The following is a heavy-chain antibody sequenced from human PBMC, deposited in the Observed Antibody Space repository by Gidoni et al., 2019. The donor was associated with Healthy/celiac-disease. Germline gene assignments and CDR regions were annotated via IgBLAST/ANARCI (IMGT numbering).Heavy chain of an antibody. D-gene: IGHD6-19*01. J-gene: IGHJ4*02. V-gene: IGHV4-59*08. CDR3: ARLGQEWQWLVLD. CDR1: GGSISSYY. Sequence: QVQLQESGPGLVKPSETLSLTCTVSGGSISSYYWSWIRQPPGKGLEWIGYIYYSGSTNYNPSLKSRVTISVDTSKNQFSLKLSSVTAADTAVYYCARLGQEWQWLVLDWGQGTLVTVSS. CDR2: IYYSGST.